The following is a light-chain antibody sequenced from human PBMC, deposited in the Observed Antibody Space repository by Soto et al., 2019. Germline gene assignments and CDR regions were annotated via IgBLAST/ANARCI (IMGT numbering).Light chain of an antibody. Sequence: ESVLTQSPASLSLSPGERATLSCRASQCVSSYLAWYQQKPGQAPRLLIYGASTRATDIPARFSGSGPGTEFTLTISSLQSEDFAVYFCQQYNNWPLAFGQGTRLEIK. J-gene: IGKJ5*01. CDR3: QQYNNWPLA. CDR2: GAS. V-gene: IGKV3-15*01. CDR1: QCVSSY.